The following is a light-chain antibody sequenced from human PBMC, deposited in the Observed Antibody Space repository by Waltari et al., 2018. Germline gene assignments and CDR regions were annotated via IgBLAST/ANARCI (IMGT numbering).Light chain of an antibody. CDR3: SSYTTSSTLV. V-gene: IGLV2-14*03. J-gene: IGLJ2*01. CDR2: DVS. Sequence: QSALTQPAPVSGFPGQSITIPCTGTSSDIGRYEYVSWYQQHPGKAPKLMIYDVSNRPSGVSARFSGSKSGNTAPLTISGLQAEDEGDYYCSSYTTSSTLVFGGGTKLTVL. CDR1: SSDIGRYEY.